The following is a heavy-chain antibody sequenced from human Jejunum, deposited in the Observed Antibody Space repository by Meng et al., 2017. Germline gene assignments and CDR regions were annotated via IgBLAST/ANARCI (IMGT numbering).Heavy chain of an antibody. V-gene: IGHV4-4*02. CDR3: ARDLLDPNIAATGWFDP. D-gene: IGHD2/OR15-2a*01. CDR2: ISHTGRI. J-gene: IGHJ5*02. Sequence: GQMRESGPGLVKPSGTLSLTCAVSGGSISNNNWWSWVRQPPGKGLEWIGEISHTGRINYNPSLKSRVTMSLDKSKNQFSLDLTSVTGADTAVYYCARDLLDPNIAATGWFDPWGQGTLVTVSS. CDR1: GGSISNNNW.